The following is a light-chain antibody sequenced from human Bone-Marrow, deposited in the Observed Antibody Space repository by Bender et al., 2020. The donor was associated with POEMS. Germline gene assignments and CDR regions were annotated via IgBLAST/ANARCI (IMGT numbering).Light chain of an antibody. Sequence: ELTQPPSVSVSPGQTASITCSGDNLGDKYACWFQQKPGQSPVLVIYQDRKRPSGIPERFSGSNSGNTATLTISGTQPMDEADYYCQAWDSTTAKFGGGTKLTVL. J-gene: IGLJ2*01. CDR3: QAWDSTTAK. CDR2: QDR. V-gene: IGLV3-1*01. CDR1: NLGDKY.